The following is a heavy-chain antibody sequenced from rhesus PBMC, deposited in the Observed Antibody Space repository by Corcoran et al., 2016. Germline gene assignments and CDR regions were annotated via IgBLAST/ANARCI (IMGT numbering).Heavy chain of an antibody. J-gene: IGHJ4*01. D-gene: IGHD2-15*01. Sequence: EVLLVESGGGSVQPGGSLSLSCAASGLPFSNDWMSWFRQAPGKGLDWVGRIKSEADGGTVAYAESVKGRFTISRDDSKNTLYLQMNSLKTEDTAVYYCTRNCVTFDYWGQGVLVTVSS. CDR1: GLPFSNDW. V-gene: IGHV3-16*02. CDR2: IKSEADGGTV. CDR3: TRNCVTFDY.